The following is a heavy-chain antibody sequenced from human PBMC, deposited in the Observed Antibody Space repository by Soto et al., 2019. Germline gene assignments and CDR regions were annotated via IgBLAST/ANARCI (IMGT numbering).Heavy chain of an antibody. V-gene: IGHV3-30*18. CDR1: GFTLSNIG. Sequence: QVQLVESGGGVVQPGTSLKLACSASGFTLSNIGMQWVRQAPGKGLEWVAVILAGGNTKYYADSVKGRFTISRDKSKNTLLLQMNSLSTEDTAVYYCAKESVGERYAAYLDLWGQGTLVTVSA. CDR3: AKESVGERYAAYLDL. J-gene: IGHJ4*02. CDR2: ILAGGNTK. D-gene: IGHD1-1*01.